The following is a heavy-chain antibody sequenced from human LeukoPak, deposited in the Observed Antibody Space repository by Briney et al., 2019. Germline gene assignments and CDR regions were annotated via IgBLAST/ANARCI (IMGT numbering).Heavy chain of an antibody. CDR3: ARDKGGLYYYDSSGYYPSHFDY. J-gene: IGHJ4*02. CDR2: INPNSGGT. Sequence: ASVKVSCKASGYTFIDYYMQWVRQAPGQGLEWMGWINPNSGGTNYAQKFQGRVTMTRDTSISTAYMELSRLRSDDTAVYYCARDKGGLYYYDSSGYYPSHFDYWGQGTLVTVSS. CDR1: GYTFIDYY. V-gene: IGHV1-2*02. D-gene: IGHD3-22*01.